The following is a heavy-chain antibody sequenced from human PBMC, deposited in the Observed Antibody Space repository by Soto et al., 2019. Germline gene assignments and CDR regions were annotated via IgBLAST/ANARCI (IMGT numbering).Heavy chain of an antibody. CDR1: GGSVSSDSFY. Sequence: QVQLQESGPGLVKPSETLSLTCTVSGGSVSSDSFYWSWIRRPPGKGLEWIAHIFYTGSTNYNPYPKSRVTISIDPSKTQFSLKLSSVTAADTAVYYCARDAGIPVAGTFDHWGQGTLVTVSS. J-gene: IGHJ4*02. CDR3: ARDAGIPVAGTFDH. V-gene: IGHV4-61*01. CDR2: IFYTGST. D-gene: IGHD6-19*01.